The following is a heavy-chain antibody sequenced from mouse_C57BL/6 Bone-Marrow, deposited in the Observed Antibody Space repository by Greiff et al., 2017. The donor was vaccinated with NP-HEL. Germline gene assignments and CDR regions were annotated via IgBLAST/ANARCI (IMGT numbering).Heavy chain of an antibody. CDR3: AIPYDGSSYAMDY. J-gene: IGHJ4*01. CDR2: IWSDGST. D-gene: IGHD1-1*01. Sequence: QVQLQQSGPGLVAPSQSLSITCTVSGFSLTSYGVHWVRQPPGKGLEWLVVIWSDGSTTYNSALKSRLSISKDNSKSHVFLKMNSLQTDDTAMYYCAIPYDGSSYAMDYWGQGTSVTVAS. CDR1: GFSLTSYG. V-gene: IGHV2-6*03.